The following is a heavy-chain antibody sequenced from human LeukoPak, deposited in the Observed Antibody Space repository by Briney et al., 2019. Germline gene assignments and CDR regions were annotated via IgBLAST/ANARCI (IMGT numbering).Heavy chain of an antibody. CDR2: IYYSGST. CDR1: GGSISSSSYY. CDR3: ARHPGYSSGWYYFDY. D-gene: IGHD6-19*01. J-gene: IGHJ4*02. V-gene: IGHV4-39*01. Sequence: SETPSLTCTVSGGSISSSSYYWGWIRQPPGKGLEWTGSIYYSGSTYYNPSLKSRVTISVDTSKNRFTLKLSSVTAADTAVYYCARHPGYSSGWYYFDYWGQGTLVTVSS.